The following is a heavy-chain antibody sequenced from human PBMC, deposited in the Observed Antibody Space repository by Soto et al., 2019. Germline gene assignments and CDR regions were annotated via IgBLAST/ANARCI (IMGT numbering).Heavy chain of an antibody. V-gene: IGHV3-30*18. J-gene: IGHJ4*02. CDR1: GFTFSSYG. Sequence: PGWSLRLSCAASGFTFSSYGMHWVRQAPGKGLEWVAVISYDGSNKYYADSVKGRFTISRDNSKNTLYLQMNSLRAEDTAVYYCAKDHVLRYFDWSPAVSLWGQG. CDR2: ISYDGSNK. CDR3: AKDHVLRYFDWSPAVSL. D-gene: IGHD3-9*01.